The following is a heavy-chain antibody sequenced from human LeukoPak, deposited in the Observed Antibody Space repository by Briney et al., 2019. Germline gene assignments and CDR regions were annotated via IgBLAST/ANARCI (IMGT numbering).Heavy chain of an antibody. CDR1: GFTFSSFA. J-gene: IGHJ4*02. D-gene: IGHD3-9*01. Sequence: GGSLRLSCAASGFTFSSFALNWVRQAPGKGLEWVSTISGSGGSTYYTDSVKGRFTISRDNSKHTLYLQMNSLRAEDTAVYYCANPSTGTLDYWGQGTLVTVSS. CDR3: ANPSTGTLDY. V-gene: IGHV3-23*01. CDR2: ISGSGGST.